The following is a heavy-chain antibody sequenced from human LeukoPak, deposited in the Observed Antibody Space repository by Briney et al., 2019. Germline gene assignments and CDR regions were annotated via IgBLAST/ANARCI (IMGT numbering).Heavy chain of an antibody. Sequence: GGSLRLSCAASGFTFSDYYMSWIRQAPGKGLEWVSYISSSGSTIYYADSVKGRFTISRGNAKNSLYLQMNSLRAEDTAVYYCARYYDSSGYYLPGDYWGQGTLVTVSS. D-gene: IGHD3-22*01. J-gene: IGHJ4*02. CDR3: ARYYDSSGYYLPGDY. CDR1: GFTFSDYY. V-gene: IGHV3-11*04. CDR2: ISSSGSTI.